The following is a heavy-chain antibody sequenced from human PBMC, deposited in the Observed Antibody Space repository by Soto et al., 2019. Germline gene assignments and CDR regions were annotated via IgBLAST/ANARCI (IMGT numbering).Heavy chain of an antibody. J-gene: IGHJ4*02. Sequence: GGSLRLSCVASGFTFSSYGMHWVRQAPGKGLEWVAVIWYDGSNKYYADSVKGRFTISRDNSKNMLYLQMNSLRAEDTAVYYCARPHYYDSSGYYTDYCGQGTLVTLSS. CDR1: GFTFSSYG. CDR3: ARPHYYDSSGYYTDY. V-gene: IGHV3-33*01. D-gene: IGHD3-22*01. CDR2: IWYDGSNK.